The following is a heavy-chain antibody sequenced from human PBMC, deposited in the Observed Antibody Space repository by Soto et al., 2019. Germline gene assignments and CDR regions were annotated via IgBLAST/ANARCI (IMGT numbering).Heavy chain of an antibody. CDR1: GFTFSNHW. V-gene: IGHV3-74*01. J-gene: IGHJ4*02. Sequence: EVQLVESGGGLVQPGESLRLSCEASGFTFSNHWMHWVRQAPGKGPVWVARIKTDGSTTNYADYVKGRFTVSRDNAKNTLFLQMNSLRVEDTAVYYCARNWNGVDYWGQGTLVNVSS. CDR2: IKTDGSTT. D-gene: IGHD1-1*01. CDR3: ARNWNGVDY.